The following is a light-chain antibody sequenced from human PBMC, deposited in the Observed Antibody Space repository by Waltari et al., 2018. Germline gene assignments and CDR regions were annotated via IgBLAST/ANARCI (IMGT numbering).Light chain of an antibody. J-gene: IGLJ1*01. V-gene: IGLV3-21*04. Sequence: SYVLTQPPSVSVAPGETARLTCGGNNIGTKSVHWYQQKPGQAPVLVMSYDRDRRSGLPERFAGSNSGNTATLTISRGEAGDEAEYFCQVWDANNEPGVFGTGTEVTVL. CDR3: QVWDANNEPGV. CDR2: YDR. CDR1: NIGTKS.